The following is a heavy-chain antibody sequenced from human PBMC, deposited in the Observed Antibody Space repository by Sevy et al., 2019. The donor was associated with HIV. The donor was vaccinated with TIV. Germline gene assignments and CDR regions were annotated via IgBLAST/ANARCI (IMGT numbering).Heavy chain of an antibody. V-gene: IGHV3-23*01. Sequence: GGSLRLSCAASGFTFNTHAMNWVRQAPGKGLEWVSVISGPGSSTYYVDSVKGRFTISRDNSKNILYLQMNSLRADDTAVQYCAKGLNPALVSMLEVRFPTLKCFDVWGQGTMVTVSS. CDR2: ISGPGSST. CDR3: AKGLNPALVSMLEVRFPTLKCFDV. D-gene: IGHD3-22*01. CDR1: GFTFNTHA. J-gene: IGHJ3*01.